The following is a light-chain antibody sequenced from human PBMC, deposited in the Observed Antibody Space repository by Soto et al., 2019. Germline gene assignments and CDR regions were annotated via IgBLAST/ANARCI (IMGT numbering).Light chain of an antibody. V-gene: IGLV4-69*01. CDR3: QTWGNGIRV. CDR1: IGHSSYA. Sequence: QLVLTQSPSASASLGASVKLTCTLSIGHSSYAIAWHQQQPEKGPRYLMKLNSDGSHSKGDGIPDRFSGSSSGAERYLTNSSLQSEDEAEYYCQTWGNGIRVFGGGTKLTVL. J-gene: IGLJ2*01. CDR2: LNSDGSH.